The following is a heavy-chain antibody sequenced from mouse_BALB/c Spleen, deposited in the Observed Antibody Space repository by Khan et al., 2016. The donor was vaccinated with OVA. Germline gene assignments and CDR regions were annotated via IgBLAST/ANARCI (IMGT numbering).Heavy chain of an antibody. V-gene: IGHV2-6-7*01. J-gene: IGHJ4*01. Sequence: QVQLKQSGPGLVAPSQSLSITCTVSGFSLTGYGVIWVRQPPGKGLEWLGMIWGDGSTDYNSALKYRLNLSKDNSKSQVFLKMNSLQTDDTARYYCARAYYGNYSEAMDYWGQGTLVTVSS. CDR2: IWGDGST. D-gene: IGHD2-10*01. CDR3: ARAYYGNYSEAMDY. CDR1: GFSLTGYG.